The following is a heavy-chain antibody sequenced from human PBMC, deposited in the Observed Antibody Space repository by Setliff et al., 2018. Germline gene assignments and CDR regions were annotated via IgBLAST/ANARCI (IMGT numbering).Heavy chain of an antibody. Sequence: PSETLSLTFTVSGDSMSGASIWAWIRLPPGRGLEFMGYVFPNGAAKYDPSLKSRLAISVDTSKNQFSLKLPSVTVADTAIYYCAEGGTYRYFDYWGQGTPVTVSS. CDR1: GDSMSGAS. CDR2: VFPNGAA. V-gene: IGHV4-59*01. J-gene: IGHJ4*02. CDR3: AEGGTYRYFDY.